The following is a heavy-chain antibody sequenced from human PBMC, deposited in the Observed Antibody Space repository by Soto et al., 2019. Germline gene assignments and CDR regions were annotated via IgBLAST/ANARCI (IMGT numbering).Heavy chain of an antibody. D-gene: IGHD6-13*01. Sequence: ASVKVSCKASGYTFTSYYMHWVRQAPGQGLEWMGIINPSGGSTSYAQKFQGRVTMTRDTSTSTVYMELSSLRSEDTAVYYCARDFQQQLPYYYCGMDVWGQGTTVTVSS. CDR1: GYTFTSYY. V-gene: IGHV1-46*01. J-gene: IGHJ6*02. CDR3: ARDFQQQLPYYYCGMDV. CDR2: INPSGGST.